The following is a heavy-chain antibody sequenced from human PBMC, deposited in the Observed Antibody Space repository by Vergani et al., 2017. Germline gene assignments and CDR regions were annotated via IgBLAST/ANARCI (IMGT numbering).Heavy chain of an antibody. CDR1: GYTFTSYY. Sequence: QVQLVQSGAEVKKPGASVKVSCKASGYTFTSYYMHWVRQAPGQGLEWMGIINPSGGSTSYAQKFQGRVTMTRDTSTSTVYMELSSLRSEDTAVYYCARDLYYYDSSGRDGMDVWVQGTTVTVSS. D-gene: IGHD3-22*01. V-gene: IGHV1-46*03. CDR3: ARDLYYYDSSGRDGMDV. CDR2: INPSGGST. J-gene: IGHJ6*02.